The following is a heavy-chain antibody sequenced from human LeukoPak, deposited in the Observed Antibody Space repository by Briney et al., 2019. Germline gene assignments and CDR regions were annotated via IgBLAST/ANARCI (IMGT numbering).Heavy chain of an antibody. D-gene: IGHD1-1*01. CDR1: GFTFSSYS. J-gene: IGHJ4*02. CDR2: ISTNGGTT. CDR3: AREGTPGTYDY. Sequence: GGSLRLSCSASGFTFSSYSMHWVRQAPGKGLESVSAISTNGGTTYYANSVKGRFSISRDNSKDTLYLQMGSLRAEDMAVYYCAREGTPGTYDYWGQGTLVTVSS. V-gene: IGHV3-64*01.